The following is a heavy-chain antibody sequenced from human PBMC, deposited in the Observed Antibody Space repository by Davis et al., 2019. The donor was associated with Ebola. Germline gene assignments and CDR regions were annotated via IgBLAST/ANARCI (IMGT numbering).Heavy chain of an antibody. CDR1: GFTFDSYA. J-gene: IGHJ4*02. D-gene: IGHD2-21*02. V-gene: IGHV3-23*01. Sequence: GESLKISCAASGFTFDSYAMSWVRQAPGKGLEWVSVISSRSTTIYYADSVRGRFTISRDNSKNTLYLQMSSLRADDTAVYYCAKESTSCGGDCYSLSDYWGQGTLVTVSS. CDR2: ISSRSTTI. CDR3: AKESTSCGGDCYSLSDY.